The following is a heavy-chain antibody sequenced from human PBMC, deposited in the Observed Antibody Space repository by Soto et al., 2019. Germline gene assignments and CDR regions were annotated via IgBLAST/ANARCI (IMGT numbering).Heavy chain of an antibody. V-gene: IGHV4-4*02. Sequence: PSETLSLTCAVSGGSISSSNWWSWVRQPPGKGLEWIGEIYHSGSTNYNPSLKSRVTISVDKSKNQFSLKLSSVTAADTAVYYCARGERGSGSYYGFDYWGQGTLVTVSS. CDR2: IYHSGST. CDR3: ARGERGSGSYYGFDY. J-gene: IGHJ4*02. CDR1: GGSISSSNW. D-gene: IGHD1-26*01.